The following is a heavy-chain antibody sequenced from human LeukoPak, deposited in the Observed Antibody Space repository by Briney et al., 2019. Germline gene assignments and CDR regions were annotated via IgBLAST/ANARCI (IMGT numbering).Heavy chain of an antibody. J-gene: IGHJ4*02. V-gene: IGHV4-39*01. CDR2: IYYSGST. D-gene: IGHD7-27*01. Sequence: PSETLSLTCTVSGGSISSSSYYWGWIRQPPGKGLEWIGGIYYSGSTYYNPSLKSRVTISADTSKNQFSLKLSSVTAADTAVYYCARGSGSVDYWGQGTLVTVSS. CDR1: GGSISSSSYY. CDR3: ARGSGSVDY.